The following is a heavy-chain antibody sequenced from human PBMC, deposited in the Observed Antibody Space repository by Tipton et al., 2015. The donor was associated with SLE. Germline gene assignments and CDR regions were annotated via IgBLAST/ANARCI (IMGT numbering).Heavy chain of an antibody. Sequence: TLSLTCTVSRGSISNYYWSWIRQSPGKGLEWIGFIYDSRRTNYNPSLKNRVTILLDMSKNQFSLKLSSVTAADTAIYYCARESAYYYGSGSNDRPFWGMDVWGQGTTVTVSS. D-gene: IGHD3-10*01. CDR2: IYDSRRT. V-gene: IGHV4-59*01. CDR1: RGSISNYY. J-gene: IGHJ6*02. CDR3: ARESAYYYGSGSNDRPFWGMDV.